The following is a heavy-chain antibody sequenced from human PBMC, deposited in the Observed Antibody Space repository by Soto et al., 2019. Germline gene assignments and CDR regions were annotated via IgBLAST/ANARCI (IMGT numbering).Heavy chain of an antibody. CDR1: GYTFTGYY. V-gene: IGHV1-2*02. CDR3: ARGEITLLGGMDV. CDR2: INPNSGGT. D-gene: IGHD3-10*01. J-gene: IGHJ6*02. Sequence: ASVKVSCKASGYTFTGYYMHWVRQAPGQGLEWIGWINPNSGGTNYAQKFQGRVTISVATSKNQFSLTVNSVTPADTAVYYCARGEITLLGGMDVWGQGTTVTVSS.